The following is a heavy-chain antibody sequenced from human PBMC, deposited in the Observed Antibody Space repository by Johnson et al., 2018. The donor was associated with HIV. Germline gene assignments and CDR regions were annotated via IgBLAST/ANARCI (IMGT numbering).Heavy chain of an antibody. CDR2: IKQDGSEK. D-gene: IGHD5-18*01. CDR1: GFTFDDYA. Sequence: VQLVESGGGLVKPGGSLRLSCAASGFTFDDYAMHWVRQAPGKGLEWVANIKQDGSEKYYVDSVKGRFTISRDNAKNSLYLQMNSLRDEDTAVYHCAKERLLHDAFDFWGQGTMVTVSS. CDR3: AKERLLHDAFDF. J-gene: IGHJ3*01. V-gene: IGHV3-7*01.